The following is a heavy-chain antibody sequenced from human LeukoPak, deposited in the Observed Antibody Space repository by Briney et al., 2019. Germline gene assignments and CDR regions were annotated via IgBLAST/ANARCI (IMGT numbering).Heavy chain of an antibody. D-gene: IGHD2-2*02. V-gene: IGHV3-53*01. CDR1: GFTVSSNY. CDR2: IYSGGST. CDR3: ARDDTSNDAFDI. Sequence: GGSLRLSCAASGFTVSSNYMSWVRQAPGKGLEWVSVIYSGGSTYYADSVKGRFTISRDNSKNTLYLQMNSLRAEDTAVYYCARDDTSNDAFDIWGQGTMVTVSS. J-gene: IGHJ3*02.